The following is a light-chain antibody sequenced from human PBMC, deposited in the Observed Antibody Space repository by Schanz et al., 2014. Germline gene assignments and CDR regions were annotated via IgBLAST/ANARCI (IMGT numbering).Light chain of an antibody. CDR2: AAS. CDR1: QSVSDSY. CDR3: QQYGGSPYT. Sequence: EIVLTQSPGTLSLSPGQRATLSCRASQSVSDSYLAWYQQNPGQPPRLLIYAASTRATGIPDRFSGSGSGTDFTLTISRLEPEDFAVYYCQQYGGSPYTFGQGTKLEIK. V-gene: IGKV3-20*01. J-gene: IGKJ2*01.